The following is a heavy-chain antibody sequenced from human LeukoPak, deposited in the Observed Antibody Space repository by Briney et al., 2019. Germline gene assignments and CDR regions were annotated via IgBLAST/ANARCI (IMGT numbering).Heavy chain of an antibody. Sequence: GGSLRLSCAASGFTFSTYGMHWVRQAPGKGLEWVAVISYDGSNKYYADSVKGRFTISRDNSKNTLYLQMNSLRAEDTAVYYCARTMGVVTNDSDYWGQGTLVTVSS. CDR2: ISYDGSNK. J-gene: IGHJ4*02. V-gene: IGHV3-30*03. CDR3: ARTMGVVTNDSDY. D-gene: IGHD4-23*01. CDR1: GFTFSTYG.